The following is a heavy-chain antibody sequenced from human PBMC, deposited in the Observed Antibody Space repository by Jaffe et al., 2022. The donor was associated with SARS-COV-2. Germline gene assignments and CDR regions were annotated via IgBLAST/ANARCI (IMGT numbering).Heavy chain of an antibody. Sequence: QVQLVQSGAEVKKPGASVKVSCKASGYTFTSYAMHWVRQAPGQRLEWMGWINAGNGYTKYSQKFQGRVTITSDTSANTAYMDLSSLRPEDTAVYYCAKEGYNYGYVWGQGTLVTVSS. CDR2: INAGNGYT. J-gene: IGHJ4*02. D-gene: IGHD5-18*01. V-gene: IGHV1-3*01. CDR1: GYTFTSYA. CDR3: AKEGYNYGYV.